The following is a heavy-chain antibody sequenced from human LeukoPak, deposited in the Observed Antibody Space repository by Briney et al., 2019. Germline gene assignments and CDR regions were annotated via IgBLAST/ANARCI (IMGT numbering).Heavy chain of an antibody. J-gene: IGHJ5*02. CDR2: IYTSGST. CDR3: ARDAYDSSGLLRFLWFDP. D-gene: IGHD3-22*01. V-gene: IGHV4-4*07. Sequence: SGTLSLTCTVSGGSISSYYWSWIRQPAGRGLEWIGRIYTSGSTNYNPSLKSRVTMSVDTSKNQFSLKLSSVTAADTAVYYCARDAYDSSGLLRFLWFDPWGQGTLVTVSS. CDR1: GGSISSYY.